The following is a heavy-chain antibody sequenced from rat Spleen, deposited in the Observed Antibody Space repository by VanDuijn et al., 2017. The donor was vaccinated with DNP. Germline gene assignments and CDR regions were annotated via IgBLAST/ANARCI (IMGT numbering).Heavy chain of an antibody. CDR1: GFTFSDYN. V-gene: IGHV5-7*01. CDR2: ISFDGSSP. J-gene: IGHJ1*01. CDR3: ARLRLSPSYWYFDF. Sequence: EVQLVESGGGLVQPGRSLKLSCAASGFTFSDYNMAWVRQAPKKGLEWVATISFDGSSPYFRNSVKGRFTISRDNAKSTLYLQMDSLRSEDTATYYVARLRLSPSYWYFDFWGPGTMVTVSS. D-gene: IGHD3-8*01.